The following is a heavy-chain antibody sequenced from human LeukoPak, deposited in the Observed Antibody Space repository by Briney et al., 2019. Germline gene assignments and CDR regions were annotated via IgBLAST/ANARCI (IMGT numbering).Heavy chain of an antibody. V-gene: IGHV1-24*01. CDR2: FDPEDGET. D-gene: IGHD3-16*02. CDR1: GYTLTELS. Sequence: GASVKVSCKVSGYTLTELSMHWVRPAPGKGLEWMGGFDPEDGETIYAQKFQGRVTMTEDTSTDTAYMELSSLRSEDTAVYYCATESSPKNYDYVWGSYRHRYFQHWGQGTLVTVSS. CDR3: ATESSPKNYDYVWGSYRHRYFQH. J-gene: IGHJ1*01.